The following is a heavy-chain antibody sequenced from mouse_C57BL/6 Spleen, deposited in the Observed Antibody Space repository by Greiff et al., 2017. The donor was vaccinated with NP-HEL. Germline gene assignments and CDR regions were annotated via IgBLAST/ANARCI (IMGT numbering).Heavy chain of an antibody. Sequence: VQLQQSGPGLVQPSQSLSITCTVSGFSLTSYGVHWVRQSPGKGLEWLGVIWTGGSTDYYAAFISRLSISKDNSKSQVFFKMNSLQADDTAIYYCAGNSGYSLPMDYWGQGTSVTVSS. CDR1: GFSLTSYG. D-gene: IGHD6-1*01. J-gene: IGHJ4*01. CDR3: AGNSGYSLPMDY. CDR2: IWTGGST. V-gene: IGHV2-2*01.